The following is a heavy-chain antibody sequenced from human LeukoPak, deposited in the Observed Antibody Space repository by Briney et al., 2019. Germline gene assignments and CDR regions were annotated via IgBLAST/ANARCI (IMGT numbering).Heavy chain of an antibody. J-gene: IGHJ4*02. D-gene: IGHD3-9*01. V-gene: IGHV3-74*01. CDR1: GFTFISYW. CDR2: INSDGSST. Sequence: GGSLRLSCAASGFTFISYWMHWVRQAPGKGLVWVSRINSDGSSTSYADSVKGRFTISRDNAKNTLYLQMNSLRAEDTAVYYCARALSEVDIYLPVYWGQGTLVTVSS. CDR3: ARALSEVDIYLPVY.